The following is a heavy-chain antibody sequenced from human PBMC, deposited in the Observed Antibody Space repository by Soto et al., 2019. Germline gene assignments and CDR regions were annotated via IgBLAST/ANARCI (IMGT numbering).Heavy chain of an antibody. V-gene: IGHV3-48*02. D-gene: IGHD5-12*01. Sequence: EVQLVESGGGLVQPGGSLRLSCAAYGFTFSSYSMNWVRQAPGKGLEWVSYISSSSSTIYYADSVKGRFTISRDNAKNSLYLQMNSLRDEDTAVYYCAREVRGEDGYMSWAFDYWGQGTLVTVSS. J-gene: IGHJ4*02. CDR3: AREVRGEDGYMSWAFDY. CDR2: ISSSSSTI. CDR1: GFTFSSYS.